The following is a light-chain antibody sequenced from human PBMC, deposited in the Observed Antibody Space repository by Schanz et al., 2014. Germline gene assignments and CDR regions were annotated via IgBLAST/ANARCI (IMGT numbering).Light chain of an antibody. V-gene: IGLV2-14*01. CDR3: CSYAGSVV. CDR1: SSDVGGYDF. CDR2: DVT. Sequence: QSALTQPASVSGSPGQSITISCTGSSSDVGGYDFVSWYQQHAGKAPRLMIYDVTNRPSGVSNRFSGSKSGNTASLTISGLQAEDEADYYCCSYAGSVVFGGGTKLTVL. J-gene: IGLJ2*01.